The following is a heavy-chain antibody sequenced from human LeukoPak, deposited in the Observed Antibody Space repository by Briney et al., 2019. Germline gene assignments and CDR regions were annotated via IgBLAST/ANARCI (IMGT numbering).Heavy chain of an antibody. V-gene: IGHV3-53*01. J-gene: IGHJ4*02. D-gene: IGHD3-10*01. Sequence: GGSLRLSCAASGFTFSDSAMTWVRQAPGKGLEWVSFMYGAGNIYYADSVKGRFTISRDNSNNKLYLQMNSLEAADTAVYYCARGVVGVKPLDYWGQGTLVTVSS. CDR1: GFTFSDSA. CDR2: MYGAGNI. CDR3: ARGVVGVKPLDY.